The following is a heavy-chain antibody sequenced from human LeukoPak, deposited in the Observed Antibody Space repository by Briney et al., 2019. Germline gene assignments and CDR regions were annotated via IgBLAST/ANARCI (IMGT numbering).Heavy chain of an antibody. CDR3: ARSVDFWSGSLYYYYYYMDV. J-gene: IGHJ6*03. D-gene: IGHD3-3*01. CDR1: GYTFTSYY. Sequence: TSVKVSCKSSGYTFTSYYMHWVRQAPGQGLEWMGIINPSGGSKSYAQKFQGRVTMTRDMSTSTVYMELSSLRSEDTAVYYCARSVDFWSGSLYYYYYYMDVWGKGTTVTVSS. V-gene: IGHV1-46*01. CDR2: INPSGGSK.